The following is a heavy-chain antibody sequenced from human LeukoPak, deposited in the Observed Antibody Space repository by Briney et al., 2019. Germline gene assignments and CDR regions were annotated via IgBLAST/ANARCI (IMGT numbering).Heavy chain of an antibody. V-gene: IGHV3-30*18. CDR2: ISYDGSNK. CDR3: AKDPYDSSGYYFPGAFDI. D-gene: IGHD3-22*01. Sequence: GRSLRLSCVASGFXFSSYGIHWVRQAPGKGLEWMAVISYDGSNKYYADSVKGRFTISRDNSKNTLYLQMNSLRAEDTAVYYCAKDPYDSSGYYFPGAFDIWGQGTMVTVSS. J-gene: IGHJ3*02. CDR1: GFXFSSYG.